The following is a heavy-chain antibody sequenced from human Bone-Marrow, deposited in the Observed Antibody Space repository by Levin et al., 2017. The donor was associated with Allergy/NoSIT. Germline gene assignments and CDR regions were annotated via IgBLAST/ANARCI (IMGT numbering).Heavy chain of an antibody. CDR3: VGGSSGDGHQSDC. CDR1: GFIFSSYW. CDR2: INSDGGST. V-gene: IGHV3-74*01. Sequence: GGSLRLSCAASGFIFSSYWMHWVRQVPGQGLVWVSRINSDGGSTSYADSVKGRFTISRDNAKNTLYLQMNSLRAEDTAVYYCVGGSSGDGHQSDCWGQGTLVTVSS. J-gene: IGHJ4*02. D-gene: IGHD5-24*01.